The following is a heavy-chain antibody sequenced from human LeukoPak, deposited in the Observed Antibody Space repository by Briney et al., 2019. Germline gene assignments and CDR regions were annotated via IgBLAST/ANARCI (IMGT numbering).Heavy chain of an antibody. Sequence: GGSLRLSCAASGFTFSSYWMSWVRQAPGKGLEWVANIRQDGSEKYYVDSAKGRFTISRDNAKNSLYLQMNSLRAEDTAVYYCARALVVPAVTFDYWGQGTLVTVSS. D-gene: IGHD2-2*01. J-gene: IGHJ4*02. CDR2: IRQDGSEK. V-gene: IGHV3-7*03. CDR1: GFTFSSYW. CDR3: ARALVVPAVTFDY.